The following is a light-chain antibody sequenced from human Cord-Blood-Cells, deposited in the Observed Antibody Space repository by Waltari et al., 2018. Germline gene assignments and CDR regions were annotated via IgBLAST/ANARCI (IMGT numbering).Light chain of an antibody. Sequence: QSALTQPPSASGSPGQSVTISCTGTSSDVGGYNYVSWYQQPPGKAPKLMIYEVSKWPSGVPDRFSGSKSGNTASLTVSGLQAEDEADYYCSSYAGSNNWVFGGGTKLTVL. CDR1: SSDVGGYNY. V-gene: IGLV2-8*01. CDR2: EVS. CDR3: SSYAGSNNWV. J-gene: IGLJ3*02.